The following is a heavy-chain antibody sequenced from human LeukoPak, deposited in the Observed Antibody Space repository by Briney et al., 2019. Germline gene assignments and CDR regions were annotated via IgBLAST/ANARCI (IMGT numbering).Heavy chain of an antibody. CDR2: INPNSGAT. V-gene: IGHV1-2*02. CDR1: GYTFTGYF. CDR3: ARDFGRYSGYDFDF. D-gene: IGHD5-12*01. Sequence: GASVKVSCKAAGYTFTGYFMHWMRQPPGQGLEWMALINPNSGATNYAPKFQGRVTLTRDTSITTAYMDLSRLRSDDTAVYYCARDFGRYSGYDFDFWGQGTLVSVSS. J-gene: IGHJ4*02.